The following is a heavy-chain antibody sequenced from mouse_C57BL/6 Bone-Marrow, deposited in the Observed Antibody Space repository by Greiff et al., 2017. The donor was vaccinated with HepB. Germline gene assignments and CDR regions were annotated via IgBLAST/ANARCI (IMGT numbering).Heavy chain of an antibody. CDR1: GFTFSDYG. CDR3: ARRAFRGYWYFDV. D-gene: IGHD3-1*01. J-gene: IGHJ1*03. Sequence: EVQLVESGGGLVKPGGSLKLSCAASGFTFSDYGMHWVRQAPEKGLEWVAYISSGSSTIYYADTVKGRFTISRDNAKNTLFLQMTSLRSEDTAMYYCARRAFRGYWYFDVWGTGTTVTVSS. CDR2: ISSGSSTI. V-gene: IGHV5-17*01.